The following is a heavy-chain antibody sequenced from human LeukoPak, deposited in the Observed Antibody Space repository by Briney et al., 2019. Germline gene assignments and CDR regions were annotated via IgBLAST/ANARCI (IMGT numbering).Heavy chain of an antibody. V-gene: IGHV4-59*12. Sequence: SETLSLTCTVSGGSITSYYWSWIRQPPGKGLEWIGYIYYSGSTNYNPSLKSRVTISVDTSKNQFSLKLSSVTAADTAVYYCAGYSSGGYHFDYWGQGTLVTVSS. D-gene: IGHD6-19*01. CDR2: IYYSGST. J-gene: IGHJ4*02. CDR3: AGYSSGGYHFDY. CDR1: GGSITSYY.